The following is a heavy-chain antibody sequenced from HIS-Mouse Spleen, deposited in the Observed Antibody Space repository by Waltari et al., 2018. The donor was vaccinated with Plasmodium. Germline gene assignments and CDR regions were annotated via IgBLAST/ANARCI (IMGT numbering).Heavy chain of an antibody. D-gene: IGHD3-16*01. V-gene: IGHV4-59*01. CDR1: GGSISSYY. CDR3: ARVGRRIWGAFDI. CDR2: IYYSGRT. Sequence: QVQLQESGPGLVKPSETLSLTCTVSGGSISSYYWSWIRPPPGKGLEWIGYIYYSGRTTSNPSSKGRVTISVDTSKNQFSLKLSSVTAADTAVYYCARVGRRIWGAFDIWGQGTMVTVSS. J-gene: IGHJ3*02.